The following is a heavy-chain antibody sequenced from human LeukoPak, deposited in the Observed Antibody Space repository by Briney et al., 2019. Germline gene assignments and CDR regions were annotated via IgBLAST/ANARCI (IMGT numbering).Heavy chain of an antibody. Sequence: GGSLRLSCAASGFTFSNYWMSWVRQAPGKGLEWVSVIYSGGSTYYADSVKGRFTISRDNSKNTLYLQMNSLRAEDTAVYYCARDRNYYDSSGYYSDAFDIWGQGTMVTVSS. CDR2: IYSGGST. CDR3: ARDRNYYDSSGYYSDAFDI. J-gene: IGHJ3*02. D-gene: IGHD3-22*01. V-gene: IGHV3-66*01. CDR1: GFTFSNYW.